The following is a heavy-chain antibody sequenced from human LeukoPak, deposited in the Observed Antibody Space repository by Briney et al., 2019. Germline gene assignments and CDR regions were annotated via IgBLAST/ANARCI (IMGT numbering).Heavy chain of an antibody. J-gene: IGHJ3*02. Sequence: SETLSLTCTVSGGSISSYYWSWIRQPPGKGLEWIGYIYYSGGTNYNPSLKSRVTISVDTSKNQFSLKLSSVTAADTAVYYCARETGAFDIWGQGAMVTVSS. V-gene: IGHV4-59*01. CDR1: GGSISSYY. CDR2: IYYSGGT. CDR3: ARETGAFDI.